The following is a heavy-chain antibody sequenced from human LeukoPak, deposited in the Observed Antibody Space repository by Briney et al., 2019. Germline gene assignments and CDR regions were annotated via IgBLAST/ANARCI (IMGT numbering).Heavy chain of an antibody. V-gene: IGHV1-8*01. D-gene: IGHD1-14*01. J-gene: IGHJ6*02. CDR3: AREKKNPYYYYYGMDV. CDR1: GYTFTSYD. Sequence: ASVKVSCKASGYTFTSYDINWVRQATGQGLEWMGWMNPNRGNTGYAQKFQGRVTMTRNTSISTAYMELSSLRSEDTAVYYCAREKKNPYYYYYGMDVWGQGTTVTVSS. CDR2: MNPNRGNT.